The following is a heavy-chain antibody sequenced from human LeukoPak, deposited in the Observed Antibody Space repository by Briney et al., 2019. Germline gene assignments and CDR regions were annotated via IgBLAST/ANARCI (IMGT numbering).Heavy chain of an antibody. J-gene: IGHJ4*02. Sequence: PSETLSLTCTVSGYSISSGYYWGWIRQPPGKGLEWIGSIYHSGSTYYNPSLKSRVTISVDTSKNQFSLKLSSVTAADTAIYYCARRPWVGAADYWGQGTLVTVSS. V-gene: IGHV4-38-2*02. CDR3: ARRPWVGAADY. D-gene: IGHD1-26*01. CDR2: IYHSGST. CDR1: GYSISSGYY.